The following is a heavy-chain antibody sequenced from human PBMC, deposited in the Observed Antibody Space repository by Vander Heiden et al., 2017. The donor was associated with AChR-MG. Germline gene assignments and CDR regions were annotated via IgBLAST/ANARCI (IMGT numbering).Heavy chain of an antibody. Sequence: QVQLQESGPGLVKPSETLSLTCAVSGYSISSGHYWGWIRQPPGKGLEWIGSIYHSGSTYYSSFFKGRVTISVDTSKNQFSLKLTTATAADTALYYCVTYYIRESYWWVDYWGQGTLVTVSS. V-gene: IGHV4-38-2*01. CDR2: IYHSGST. CDR1: GYSISSGHY. J-gene: IGHJ4*02. CDR3: VTYYIRESYWWVDY. D-gene: IGHD3-16*01.